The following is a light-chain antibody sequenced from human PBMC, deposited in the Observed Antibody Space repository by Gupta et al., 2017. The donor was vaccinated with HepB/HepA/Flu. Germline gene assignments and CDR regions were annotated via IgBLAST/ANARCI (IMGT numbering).Light chain of an antibody. CDR3: KQGNSTPMYS. CDR2: AVS. Sequence: DRQMTQSPSPLSASVGDRVTSTCLASQSISSYLNWYQQKPGKSPKLLIYAVSSWETGVPARFSGSGSGTDFTLTISRLQPEDIAAYYCKQGNSTPMYSFGQGTKLEIK. CDR1: QSISSY. J-gene: IGKJ2*03. V-gene: IGKV1-39*01.